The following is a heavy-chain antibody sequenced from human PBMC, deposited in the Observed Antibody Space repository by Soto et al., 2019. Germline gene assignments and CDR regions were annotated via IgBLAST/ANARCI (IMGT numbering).Heavy chain of an antibody. CDR3: AREVGHMDV. J-gene: IGHJ6*02. CDR1: GYTFTTYG. V-gene: IGHV1-18*04. D-gene: IGHD2-2*01. Sequence: ASVKVSCKASGYTFTTYGINWVRQAPGQGLEWMGWVSPYNGDTTYAQKVQGRVTMTTDTSTTTAYLELRSLRSDDTAVYYCAREVGHMDVWGQGTTVTVSS. CDR2: VSPYNGDT.